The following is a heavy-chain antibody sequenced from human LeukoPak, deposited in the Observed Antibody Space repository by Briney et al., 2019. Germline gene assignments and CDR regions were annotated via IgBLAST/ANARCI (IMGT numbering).Heavy chain of an antibody. Sequence: QPGGSLRLSCSASGFIFSNYGMYWVRQAPGKGLEFVSAISSDGDNTFYADSVKGRFTISRDNSKNTLYLQTSSLRGEDTAVYYCVTVNNYGYRKLYYFGYWGQGTLVTVSS. CDR3: VTVNNYGYRKLYYFGY. V-gene: IGHV3-64D*06. D-gene: IGHD4-17*01. CDR1: GFIFSNYG. CDR2: ISSDGDNT. J-gene: IGHJ4*02.